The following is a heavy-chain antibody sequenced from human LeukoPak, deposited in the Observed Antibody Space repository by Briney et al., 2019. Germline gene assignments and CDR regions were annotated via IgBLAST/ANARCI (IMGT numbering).Heavy chain of an antibody. CDR2: IIPIFGTA. V-gene: IGHV1-69*05. CDR1: GGTFSSYA. CDR3: ARGGVAAAGGLFDY. Sequence: GASVKVSCKASGGTFSSYAISWVRQAPGQGLEWMGGIIPIFGTANYAQKFQGRVTITTDESTSTAYMELSSLRSEGTAVYYCARGGVAAAGGLFDYWGQGTLVTVSS. J-gene: IGHJ4*02. D-gene: IGHD6-13*01.